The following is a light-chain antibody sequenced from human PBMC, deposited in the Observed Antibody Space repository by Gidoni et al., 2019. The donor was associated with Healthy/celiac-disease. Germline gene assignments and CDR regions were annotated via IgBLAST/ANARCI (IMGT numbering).Light chain of an antibody. J-gene: IGKJ4*01. CDR1: QRISSW. Sequence: DIQMTQSPSTLSASVGDRVTITCRASQRISSWLAWYQQKPGKAPKLLIYKASSLESGVPSRFSGSGSGTEFTLTISSLQPDDFATYYCQQYNRGFTVGGGTKVEIK. CDR3: QQYNRGFT. CDR2: KAS. V-gene: IGKV1-5*03.